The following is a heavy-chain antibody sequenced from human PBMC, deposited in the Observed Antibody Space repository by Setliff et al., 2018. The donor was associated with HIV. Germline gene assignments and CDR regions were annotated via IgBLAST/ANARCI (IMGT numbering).Heavy chain of an antibody. CDR2: IYWNDDK. J-gene: IGHJ4*02. CDR1: GFSLDTTGVG. CDR3: AHTFLTGYYNAFDY. Sequence: SGPTLVNPTQTLTLTCTFSGFSLDTTGVGVGWIRQPPGEALEWLALIYWNDDKRYNPSLKSRFTITKDTSKNHVVLTMTNMDPVDTATYYCAHTFLTGYYNAFDYWGQGVLVTVSS. D-gene: IGHD3-9*01. V-gene: IGHV2-5*01.